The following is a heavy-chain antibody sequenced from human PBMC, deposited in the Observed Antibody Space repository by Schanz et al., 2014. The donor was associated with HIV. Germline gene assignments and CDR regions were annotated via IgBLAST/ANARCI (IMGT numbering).Heavy chain of an antibody. D-gene: IGHD6-13*01. CDR2: INHSGRT. CDR1: GASLNGYY. J-gene: IGHJ6*02. CDR3: ARDRSSSHYSYFYAMDV. V-gene: IGHV4-34*01. Sequence: QVQLQQWGAGLLKPSETLSLTCAVYGASLNGYYWTWIRQPPGKGLEWIGEINHSGRTKYSPSLKRRVPISVDPSKSQFSLKLSSVTAADTAVYYCARDRSSSHYSYFYAMDVWGQGTTVTVSS.